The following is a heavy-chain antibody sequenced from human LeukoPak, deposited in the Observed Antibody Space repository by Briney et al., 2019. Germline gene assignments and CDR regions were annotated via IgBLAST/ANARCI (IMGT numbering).Heavy chain of an antibody. CDR1: GGTFSSYA. D-gene: IGHD5-24*01. Sequence: SVKVSCKASGGTFSSYAISWVRQAPGQGLEWMGRIIPILGIANYAQKFQGRVTITADKSTSTAYMELSSLRSEDTAVYYCARARGVTRDGYNIENGPQPDWGQGTLVTVSS. J-gene: IGHJ4*02. V-gene: IGHV1-69*04. CDR3: ARARGVTRDGYNIENGPQPD. CDR2: IIPILGIA.